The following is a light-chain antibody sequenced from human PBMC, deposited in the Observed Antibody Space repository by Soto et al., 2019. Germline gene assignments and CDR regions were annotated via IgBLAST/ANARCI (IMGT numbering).Light chain of an antibody. J-gene: IGKJ1*01. Sequence: ERVMTQSPVTLSVSPGESFPLSCRASQIVGTNLAWYQQKPGQSPSLLIYDVSNSATGITATFSGSGSGTDFTLTITSLEPEDFAVYFCPPRYNRPGTFGQGTKVDIK. V-gene: IGKV3-11*01. CDR1: QIVGTN. CDR2: DVS. CDR3: PPRYNRPGT.